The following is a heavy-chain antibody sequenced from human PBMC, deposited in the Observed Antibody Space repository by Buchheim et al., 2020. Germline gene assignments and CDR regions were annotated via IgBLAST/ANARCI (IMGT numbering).Heavy chain of an antibody. Sequence: EVQLVESGGGLVKPGGSLRLSCAASGFTFSNAWMSWVRQAPGKGLEWVGRIKRKTDGGTTDYAAPVKGRFTISRDDSKNPLYLQMNSLKTEDTAVYYCTTANVWGQGTL. V-gene: IGHV3-15*01. D-gene: IGHD2-8*01. CDR2: IKRKTDGGTT. CDR1: GFTFSNAW. CDR3: TTANV. J-gene: IGHJ4*02.